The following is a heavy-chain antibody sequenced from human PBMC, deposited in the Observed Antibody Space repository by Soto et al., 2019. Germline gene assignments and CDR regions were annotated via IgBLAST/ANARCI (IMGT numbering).Heavy chain of an antibody. CDR3: AKDDYYDSSATLGY. Sequence: GGSLRLSCAASGFTFSNYAMSWVRQAPGKGLEWVSGISWNGGSIGYADSVKGRFTISRDNAKNSLYLQMNSLRAEDTALYYCAKDDYYDSSATLGYWGQGTLVTVSS. D-gene: IGHD3-22*01. CDR1: GFTFSNYA. J-gene: IGHJ4*02. CDR2: ISWNGGSI. V-gene: IGHV3-9*01.